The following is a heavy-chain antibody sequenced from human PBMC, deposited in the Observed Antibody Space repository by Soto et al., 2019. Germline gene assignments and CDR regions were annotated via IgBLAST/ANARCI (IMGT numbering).Heavy chain of an antibody. J-gene: IGHJ3*02. CDR3: AHRGGVLLWFGDPVAFDI. D-gene: IGHD3-10*01. CDR1: GFSLSTSGVG. Sequence: QITLKESGPTLVKPTQTLTLTCTFSGFSLSTSGVGVGWIRQPPGKALEWLALIYWDDDKRYSPSLKSRLTITKDTSKNQVVLTMTNMDPVDTATYYCAHRGGVLLWFGDPVAFDIWGQGTMVTVSS. CDR2: IYWDDDK. V-gene: IGHV2-5*02.